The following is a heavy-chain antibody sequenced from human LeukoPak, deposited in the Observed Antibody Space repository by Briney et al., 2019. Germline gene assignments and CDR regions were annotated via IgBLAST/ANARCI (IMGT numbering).Heavy chain of an antibody. V-gene: IGHV3-53*01. D-gene: IGHD1-26*01. CDR2: IYSGGST. Sequence: TGGSLRLSCAASGFIVSSNYMRWVRQARGKGVEWVSVIYSGGSTYYPDSVKGRFTISRDNSKNTLYLQMNSLRAEDTAVYYCARDSGSYYFDYWGQGTLVTVSS. CDR1: GFIVSSNY. J-gene: IGHJ4*02. CDR3: ARDSGSYYFDY.